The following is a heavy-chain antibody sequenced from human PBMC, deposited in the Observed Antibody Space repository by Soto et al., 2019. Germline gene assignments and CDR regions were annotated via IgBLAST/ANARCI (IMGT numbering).Heavy chain of an antibody. V-gene: IGHV1-18*01. D-gene: IGHD3-9*01. J-gene: IGHJ6*03. Sequence: QVQLVQSGAEVKKPGASVKVSCKASGYTFTSYGISWVRQAPGQGLEWMGWISAYNGHTNYSHKLQGSVTTTPDTPTSPAYMEPKSLRSDDTAVYYCARAAGSYYAFLPDYYGSYMDVWGKGTTVTVSS. CDR3: ARAAGSYYAFLPDYYGSYMDV. CDR1: GYTFTSYG. CDR2: ISAYNGHT.